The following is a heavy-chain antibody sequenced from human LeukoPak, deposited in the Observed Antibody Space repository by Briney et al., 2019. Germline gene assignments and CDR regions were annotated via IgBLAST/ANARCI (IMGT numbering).Heavy chain of an antibody. V-gene: IGHV1-2*02. Sequence: GASVKVSCKASGYTFTGYYIHWVRQAPGQGLEWMGWINPNSGGTNYAQKFQGGVTMTRDTSISTAYMELSRLRSDDTAVYYCATSRGYCSSTSCRDDYYFDYWGQGTLVTVSS. CDR2: INPNSGGT. J-gene: IGHJ4*02. CDR1: GYTFTGYY. CDR3: ATSRGYCSSTSCRDDYYFDY. D-gene: IGHD2-2*01.